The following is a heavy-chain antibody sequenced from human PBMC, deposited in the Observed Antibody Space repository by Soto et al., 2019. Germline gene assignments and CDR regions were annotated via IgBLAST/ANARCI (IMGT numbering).Heavy chain of an antibody. V-gene: IGHV5-51*01. CDR1: GYSFTSYW. J-gene: IGHJ3*02. CDR2: IYPGDSDT. D-gene: IGHD2-15*01. Sequence: EVQLVQSGAEVKKPGESLKISCKGSGYSFTSYWIGWVRQMPGKGLEWMGIIYPGDSDTRYSPSFQGQVTISADKSISTAYLQWSSLKASDTAMYYCARQGYCRGGSCYHDAFDIWGQGTMVTVSS. CDR3: ARQGYCRGGSCYHDAFDI.